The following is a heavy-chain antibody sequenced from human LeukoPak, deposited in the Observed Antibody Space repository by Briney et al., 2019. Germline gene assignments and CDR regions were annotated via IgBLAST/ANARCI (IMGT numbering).Heavy chain of an antibody. CDR3: AKDSAVVRGPLGSYYFDY. Sequence: PGGSLRLSCAASGFTVSSNYMSWVRQAPGKGLEWVSVIYSGGSTYYADSVKGRFTISRDNSKNTLYLQMNSLRAEDTAVYYCAKDSAVVRGPLGSYYFDYWGQGTLVTVSS. D-gene: IGHD3-10*01. CDR1: GFTVSSNY. J-gene: IGHJ4*02. CDR2: IYSGGST. V-gene: IGHV3-53*01.